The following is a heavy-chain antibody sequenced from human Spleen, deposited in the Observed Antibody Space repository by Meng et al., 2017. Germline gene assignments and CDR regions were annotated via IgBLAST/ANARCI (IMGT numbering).Heavy chain of an antibody. CDR1: GGSFSGYY. V-gene: IGHV4-34*02. D-gene: IGHD7-27*01. CDR3: ARGYPGDSRYFDL. J-gene: IGHJ2*01. Sequence: QVQLQQCGAGLLKPSETLSLTCAVYGGSFSGYYCNWIRQPPGKGLEWIGEISHSGSTNYNSSLKSRVTISVDTSKNQCSLKLNSVTAADTAVYYCARGYPGDSRYFDLWGRGTLVTVSS. CDR2: ISHSGST.